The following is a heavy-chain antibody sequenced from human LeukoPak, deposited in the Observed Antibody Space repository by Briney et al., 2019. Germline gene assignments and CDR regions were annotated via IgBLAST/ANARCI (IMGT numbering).Heavy chain of an antibody. V-gene: IGHV3-23*01. D-gene: IGHD2/OR15-2a*01. Sequence: GGSLRLSCAASGFNFNNFAMSWVRQAPGKGLEWVSGINFSGSNRYYADSVKGRFTISRDNSKNTPYLQMNSLRAEDTAVYYCARERMTPGDYYYYGLDVWGQGTTVTVSS. CDR2: INFSGSNR. CDR1: GFNFNNFA. J-gene: IGHJ6*02. CDR3: ARERMTPGDYYYYGLDV.